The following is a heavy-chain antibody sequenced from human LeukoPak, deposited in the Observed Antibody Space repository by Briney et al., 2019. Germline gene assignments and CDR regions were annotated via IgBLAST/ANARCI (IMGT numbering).Heavy chain of an antibody. CDR2: INPNSGDT. D-gene: IGHD3-9*01. Sequence: GASVKVSCKPSGYTFTGYYMHWVRQAPGQGLEWMGWINPNSGDTNYAQKFQGRVTMTTDTSTSTAYMELRSLRSDDTAVYYCAREGGPYDILTGHDYWGQGTLVTVSS. CDR3: AREGGPYDILTGHDY. J-gene: IGHJ4*02. CDR1: GYTFTGYY. V-gene: IGHV1-2*02.